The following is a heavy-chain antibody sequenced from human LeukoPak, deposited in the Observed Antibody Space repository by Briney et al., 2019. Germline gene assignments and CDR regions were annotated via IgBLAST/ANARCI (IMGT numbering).Heavy chain of an antibody. Sequence: GGSLRLSCAASGFTFSNYNMNWVRQAPGKGLEWVSSITSSSTYIYYADSVKGRFTISRDNAKNSLYLQMNSLRAEDSAVYYCARRWGTYDILTGYYRDQDAFDIWGQGTMVTVSS. CDR2: ITSSSTYI. J-gene: IGHJ3*02. V-gene: IGHV3-21*01. CDR3: ARRWGTYDILTGYYRDQDAFDI. D-gene: IGHD3-9*01. CDR1: GFTFSNYN.